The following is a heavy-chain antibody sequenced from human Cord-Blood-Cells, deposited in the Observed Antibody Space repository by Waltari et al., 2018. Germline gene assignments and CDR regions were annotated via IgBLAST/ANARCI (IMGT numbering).Heavy chain of an antibody. D-gene: IGHD2-15*01. J-gene: IGHJ4*02. V-gene: IGHV3-48*03. Sequence: EVQLVESGGGLVQPGGSLRLSCAASGFTFSSYEMNWVCQAPGKGLEWVSYISSSGSTIYYADSVKGRFTISRDNAKNSLYLQMNSLRAEDTAVYYCARELNSGGNGFDYWGQGTLVTVSS. CDR1: GFTFSSYE. CDR2: ISSSGSTI. CDR3: ARELNSGGNGFDY.